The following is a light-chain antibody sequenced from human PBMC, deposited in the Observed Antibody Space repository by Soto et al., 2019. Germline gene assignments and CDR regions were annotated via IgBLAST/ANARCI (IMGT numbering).Light chain of an antibody. CDR2: ATS. CDR1: QSVSRTY. Sequence: EIVLTHSRSILSSSVGERVTXSCRASQSVSRTYLAWYEQKPVQAPRLLIYATSSRATGIQDRFSGSGSGTDFTLTISRLKTEDFAVYYCQQYARSGTFGQGTKVYIK. J-gene: IGKJ1*01. V-gene: IGKV3-20*01. CDR3: QQYARSGT.